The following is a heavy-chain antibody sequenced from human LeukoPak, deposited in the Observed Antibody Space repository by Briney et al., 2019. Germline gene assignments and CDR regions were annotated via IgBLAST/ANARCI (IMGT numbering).Heavy chain of an antibody. Sequence: PGGSLRLSCAASGFTFSSYSMNWVRQAPGKGLGWVSSISSSSSYIYYADSVKGRFTISRDNAKNSLYLQMNSLRAEDTAVYYCARVPTVTIDFFAPWGQGTLVTVSS. J-gene: IGHJ5*02. D-gene: IGHD4-11*01. V-gene: IGHV3-21*01. CDR2: ISSSSSYI. CDR1: GFTFSSYS. CDR3: ARVPTVTIDFFAP.